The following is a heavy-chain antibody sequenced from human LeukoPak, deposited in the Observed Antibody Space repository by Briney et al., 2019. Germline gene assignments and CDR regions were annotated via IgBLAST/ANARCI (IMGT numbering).Heavy chain of an antibody. CDR3: TTSRTNDCSSPSCYTDY. CDR1: GASIYTSSSY. CDR2: VYYTGST. Sequence: PSETLSLTCTVSGASIYTSSSYWGWIRQPPGQGLEWIASVYYTGSTYYSPSLKSRATISVDTSKNQFSLELNSVTAADTAVYYCTTSRTNDCSSPSCYTDYWGQGTLVTVSS. V-gene: IGHV4-39*01. D-gene: IGHD2-2*02. J-gene: IGHJ4*02.